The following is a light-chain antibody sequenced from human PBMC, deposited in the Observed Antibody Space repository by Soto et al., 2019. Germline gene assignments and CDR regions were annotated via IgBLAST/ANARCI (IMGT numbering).Light chain of an antibody. CDR3: QQYNTYSAT. J-gene: IGKJ5*01. Sequence: DTQMTQSPSTLSPSVGDRVTITCRASQNIVNWLAWYQQKPGKAPKILIYGASTLERGVPSRFSGSGSGTEFTLTITNLQPDDSATYYCQQYNTYSATFGQGTRLEIK. V-gene: IGKV1-5*01. CDR1: QNIVNW. CDR2: GAS.